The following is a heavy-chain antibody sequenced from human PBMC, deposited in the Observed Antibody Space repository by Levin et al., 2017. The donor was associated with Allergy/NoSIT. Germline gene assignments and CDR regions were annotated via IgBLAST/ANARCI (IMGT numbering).Heavy chain of an antibody. CDR1: GYSISSGYY. V-gene: IGHV4-38-2*02. CDR3: ARMERTGYHFFDS. Sequence: SETLSLTCTVSGYSISSGYYWAWIRQPPGKDLEWIGAIYHSGSTYYNPSLKSRLTISVDTSKNKFSLRLTSVTAADTAVYYCARMERTGYHFFDSWGQGTLVTVSS. J-gene: IGHJ4*02. CDR2: IYHSGST. D-gene: IGHD6-25*01.